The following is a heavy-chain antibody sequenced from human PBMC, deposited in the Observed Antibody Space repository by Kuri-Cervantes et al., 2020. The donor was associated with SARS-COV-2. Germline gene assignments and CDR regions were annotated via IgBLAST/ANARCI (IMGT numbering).Heavy chain of an antibody. CDR2: INHSGST. V-gene: IGHV4-34*01. D-gene: IGHD3-16*01. CDR3: AGSPGGVFDC. CDR1: GGSFSAYY. Sequence: SQTLSLTCAVYGGSFSAYYWSWIRQPPGKGLEWIGEINHSGSTNYNPSLKGRVTISVDTSKHQLSLKLSSVTAADTAVYYCAGSPGGVFDCWGQGTLVTVSS. J-gene: IGHJ4*02.